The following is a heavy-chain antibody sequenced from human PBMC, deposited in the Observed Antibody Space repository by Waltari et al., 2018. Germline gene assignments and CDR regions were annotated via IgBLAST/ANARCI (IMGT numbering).Heavy chain of an antibody. CDR3: ARHVGEATTFDY. Sequence: QLQLQESGPGLVKPSETLSLTCSVSGGSISTSSYYWGWIGQPPGKGLEWIGSIHYSGSTYYNPSLKSRVTISVDTSKNQFSLRLTSVTAADTAVYYCARHVGEATTFDYWGQGTLVTVSS. CDR1: GGSISTSSYY. CDR2: IHYSGST. D-gene: IGHD1-26*01. J-gene: IGHJ4*02. V-gene: IGHV4-39*01.